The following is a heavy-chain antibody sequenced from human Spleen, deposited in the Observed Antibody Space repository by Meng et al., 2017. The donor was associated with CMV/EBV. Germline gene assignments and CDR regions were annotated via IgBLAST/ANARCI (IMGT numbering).Heavy chain of an antibody. J-gene: IGHJ4*02. CDR1: GFTFNTYS. CDR3: AREKEWDDYGDYYDY. Sequence: SGFTFNTYSMNWVRQAPGKGLEWVSCISSSGSYIYYADSVKGRFTISRDNGKNSLYLQMNSLRAEDTAVYYCAREKEWDDYGDYYDYWGQGTLVTVSS. V-gene: IGHV3-21*06. CDR2: ISSSGSYI. D-gene: IGHD4-17*01.